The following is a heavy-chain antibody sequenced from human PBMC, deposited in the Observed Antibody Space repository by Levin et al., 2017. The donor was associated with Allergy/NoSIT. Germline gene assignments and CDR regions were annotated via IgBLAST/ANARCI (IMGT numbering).Heavy chain of an antibody. CDR2: IKEDGSEK. J-gene: IGHJ4*02. CDR1: GFTFSNYW. D-gene: IGHD6-19*01. CDR3: ARLGWRDRYFDY. V-gene: IGHV3-7*01. Sequence: GGSLRLSCTASGFTFSNYWMNWVRQAPGKGLECVANIKEDGSEKYYVDSVKGRFTISRDSAKNSVYLQMNGLRAEDTAVYYCARLGWRDRYFDYWGQGTLVTVSS.